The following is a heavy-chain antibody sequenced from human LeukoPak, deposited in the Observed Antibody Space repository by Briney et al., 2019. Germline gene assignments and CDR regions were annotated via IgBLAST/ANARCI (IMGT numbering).Heavy chain of an antibody. V-gene: IGHV1-2*02. D-gene: IGHD3-3*02. J-gene: IGHJ3*02. CDR2: INPNSGGT. CDR1: GYTFTGYY. Sequence: ATVKVSCTASGYTFTGYYMHWVRQAPGQGLEWMGWINPNSGGTNYAQKFQGRVTMTRDTSISTAYMELSRLRSDDTAVYYCARELAPGAFDIWGQGTMVTVSS. CDR3: ARELAPGAFDI.